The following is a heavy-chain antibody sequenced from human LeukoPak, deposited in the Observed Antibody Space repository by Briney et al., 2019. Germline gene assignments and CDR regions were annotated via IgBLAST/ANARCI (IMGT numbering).Heavy chain of an antibody. D-gene: IGHD6-13*01. J-gene: IGHJ4*02. CDR1: GYTLTELS. Sequence: ASVKVSFKVSGYTLTELSMHWVRQAPGKGGEWMGGFDPEDGATIYPPKFPGRLTLTDDPSPDTASMEPSSLRSEDTALYYCATGPSSSSRGFYYWGQGTLVPLSS. CDR3: ATGPSSSSRGFYY. V-gene: IGHV1-24*01. CDR2: FDPEDGAT.